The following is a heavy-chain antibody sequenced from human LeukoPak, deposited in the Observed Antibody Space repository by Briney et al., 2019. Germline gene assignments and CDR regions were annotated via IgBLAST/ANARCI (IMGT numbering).Heavy chain of an antibody. CDR1: GGSISSYY. V-gene: IGHV4-59*12. Sequence: SETLSLTCTVSGGSISSYYWSWIRQPPGKGLEWVGYIYYSGSTNYNPSLKSRVTISVDTSKNQFSLKLSSVTAADTAVYYCARGRRFGGPGYFDYWGQGTLVTVSS. D-gene: IGHD3-10*01. J-gene: IGHJ4*02. CDR3: ARGRRFGGPGYFDY. CDR2: IYYSGST.